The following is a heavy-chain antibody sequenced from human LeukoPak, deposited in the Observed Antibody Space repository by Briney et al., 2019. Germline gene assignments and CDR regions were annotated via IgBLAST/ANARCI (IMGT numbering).Heavy chain of an antibody. V-gene: IGHV3-7*01. D-gene: IGHD6-19*01. J-gene: IGHJ4*02. CDR2: IKQDGSET. CDR1: GFTFSTYD. CDR3: ARQRGSGCLDY. Sequence: PGGSLRLSCAASGFTFSTYDMNWVRQAPGKGLEWVANIKQDGSETYYVDSVKGRFTISRDNAKNSLSLQMNSLRAEDTAVYYCARQRGSGCLDYWGQGTLVTVSS.